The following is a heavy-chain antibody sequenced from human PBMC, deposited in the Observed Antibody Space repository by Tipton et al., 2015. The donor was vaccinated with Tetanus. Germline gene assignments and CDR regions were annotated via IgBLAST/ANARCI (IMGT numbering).Heavy chain of an antibody. CDR1: GYNFRNNG. D-gene: IGHD3-22*01. CDR2: ISNDASHI. Sequence: SLRLSCVASGYNFRNNGMHWVRQAPGKGLEWVAVISNDASHIYYADSVRGRFTMSRENNKNTVHLQMNSLRPDDTAVYYCARDRHSKESSGYSLLDNWGQGTLVTVSA. CDR3: ARDRHSKESSGYSLLDN. J-gene: IGHJ4*02. V-gene: IGHV3-30*03.